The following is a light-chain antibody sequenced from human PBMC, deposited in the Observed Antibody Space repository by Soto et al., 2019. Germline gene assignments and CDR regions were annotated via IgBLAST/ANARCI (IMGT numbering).Light chain of an antibody. Sequence: AIRMTQSPSSFSASTGDRVTITCRASPGISSYLAWYQQKPGKAPKLLIYAASTLQSGVPSRFSGSGSGTDFTLTISCLQSEDVATYYCQQYYSYPRTFGQGTKLEIK. J-gene: IGKJ2*01. V-gene: IGKV1-8*01. CDR2: AAS. CDR1: PGISSY. CDR3: QQYYSYPRT.